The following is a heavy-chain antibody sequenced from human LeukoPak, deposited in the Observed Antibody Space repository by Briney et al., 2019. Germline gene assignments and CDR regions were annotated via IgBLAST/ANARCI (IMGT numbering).Heavy chain of an antibody. J-gene: IGHJ6*02. CDR1: TFTFGNYW. Sequence: GGSLRLSCAASTFTFGNYWMSWVRQAPGKGLEWVSAISGSGGSTYYADSVKGRFTISRDNSKNTLYLQMNSLRAEDTAVYYCARVNCGGDCHPLYYYYYGMDVWGQGTTVTVSS. CDR3: ARVNCGGDCHPLYYYYYGMDV. D-gene: IGHD2-21*02. V-gene: IGHV3-23*01. CDR2: ISGSGGST.